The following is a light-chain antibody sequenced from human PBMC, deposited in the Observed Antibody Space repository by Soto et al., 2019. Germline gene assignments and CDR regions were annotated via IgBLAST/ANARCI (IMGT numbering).Light chain of an antibody. Sequence: EIVLTQSPGTLSLSPGERATLSCRSSQSVSSSYLAWYQQKPGQAPRLLIYDVSSRATGIPDRFSGSGSGTDFALTISSLEPEDSAVYYCQHYCSSPTVGQGTKVEIK. CDR1: QSVSSSY. V-gene: IGKV3-20*01. CDR3: QHYCSSPT. J-gene: IGKJ1*01. CDR2: DVS.